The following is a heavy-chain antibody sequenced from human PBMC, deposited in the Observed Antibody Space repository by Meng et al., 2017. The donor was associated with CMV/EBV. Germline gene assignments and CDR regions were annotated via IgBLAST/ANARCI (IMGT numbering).Heavy chain of an antibody. V-gene: IGHV3-21*01. D-gene: IGHD6-13*01. CDR1: GFTFSSNS. CDR3: ARVGIAAAGKGGFDY. J-gene: IGHJ4*02. CDR2: ISSSSSYI. Sequence: VYVGGSGGGPVKPGGSLRSSCAASGFTFSSNSMNWVRQAPGKGLEWVSSISSSSSYIYYADSVKGRFTISRDNAKNSRYLQMNSLRAEDTAVYYCARVGIAAAGKGGFDYWGQGTLVTVSS.